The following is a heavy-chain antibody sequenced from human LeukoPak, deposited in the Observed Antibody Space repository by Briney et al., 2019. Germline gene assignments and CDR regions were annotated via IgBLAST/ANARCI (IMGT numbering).Heavy chain of an antibody. CDR1: GGSISSGDYS. CDR2: IFQSGSP. V-gene: IGHV4-30-2*01. Sequence: SETLSLTCAVSGGSISSGDYSWSWIRQPPGKGLEWIVYIFQSGSPYYNPSLKSRVTISVDRYKNQFSMKLSSVTAADTAVYYCARVGSDWNDVRYNWFDPWGQGTLVTVSS. CDR3: ARVGSDWNDVRYNWFDP. J-gene: IGHJ5*02. D-gene: IGHD1-1*01.